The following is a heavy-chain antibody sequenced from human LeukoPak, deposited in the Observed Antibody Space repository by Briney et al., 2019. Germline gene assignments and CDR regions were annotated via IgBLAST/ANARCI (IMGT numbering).Heavy chain of an antibody. D-gene: IGHD3-10*01. CDR1: GFSLSSYS. CDR3: ARMYRTRVLRGVPYYMDV. V-gene: IGHV3-48*01. J-gene: IGHJ6*03. CDR2: SSCSSSTI. Sequence: GGSLRLTCVASGFSLSSYSMTWVRQAPGQGLEWISYSSCSSSTIYYADSVKGRFTISRDNANNSLSLQMNSLRAEDAAVYYCARMYRTRVLRGVPYYMDVWGNGTTVTVSS.